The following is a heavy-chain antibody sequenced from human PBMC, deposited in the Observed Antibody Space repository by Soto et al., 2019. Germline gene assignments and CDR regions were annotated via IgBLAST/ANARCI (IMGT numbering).Heavy chain of an antibody. Sequence: QVQLVESGGGVVQPGRSLRLSCAASGFTFSSYGMHWVRQAPGKGLEWVAVIWYDGSNKYYADSVKGRFTISRDNSKNTLYLQMNSLRAEDTAVYYCARDSKKASWYFDLWGRGTLVTVSS. J-gene: IGHJ2*01. CDR1: GFTFSSYG. CDR3: ARDSKKASWYFDL. V-gene: IGHV3-33*01. CDR2: IWYDGSNK.